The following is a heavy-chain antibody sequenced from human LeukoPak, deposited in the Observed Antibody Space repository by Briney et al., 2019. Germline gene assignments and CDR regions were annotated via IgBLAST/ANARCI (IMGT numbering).Heavy chain of an antibody. CDR1: GGTFSSYA. D-gene: IGHD5-18*01. CDR3: ARDNERRGYSYGITFDY. CDR2: IIPIFGTA. J-gene: IGHJ4*02. V-gene: IGHV1-69*13. Sequence: SVKVSCKASGGTFSSYAISWVRQAPGQGLEWMGGIIPIFGTANYAQKFQGRVTITADEATSTAYMELSRLRCEDTAVYYCARDNERRGYSYGITFDYWGQGTLVTVSP.